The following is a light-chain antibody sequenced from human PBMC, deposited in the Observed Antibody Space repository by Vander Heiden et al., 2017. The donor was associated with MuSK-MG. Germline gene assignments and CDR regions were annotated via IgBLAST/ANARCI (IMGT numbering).Light chain of an antibody. CDR2: GAS. J-gene: IGKJ2*01. CDR1: QSVSSN. Sequence: EIVMTQSPATLSVSPGERVTLSCRASQSVSSNLAWYLQKPGQAPRLLIYGASTRATGFPARFSGSGSGTEFTLTISSLQSEDFAVYYCQQDNNWPYTFGQGTKLEIK. CDR3: QQDNNWPYT. V-gene: IGKV3-15*01.